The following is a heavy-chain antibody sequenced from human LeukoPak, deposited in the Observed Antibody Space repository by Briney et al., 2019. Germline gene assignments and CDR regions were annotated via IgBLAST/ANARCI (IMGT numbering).Heavy chain of an antibody. Sequence: GESLKISCKGSGYSFTSYWIGWVRQMPGKGLEWMGMIYPGDSDTRYSPSFQGQVTISADKSISTAYLQWSSLKASDTAMHYCARGLSGSPAGYYYGMDVWGQGTTVTVSS. CDR2: IYPGDSDT. CDR1: GYSFTSYW. CDR3: ARGLSGSPAGYYYGMDV. V-gene: IGHV5-51*01. J-gene: IGHJ6*02. D-gene: IGHD1-26*01.